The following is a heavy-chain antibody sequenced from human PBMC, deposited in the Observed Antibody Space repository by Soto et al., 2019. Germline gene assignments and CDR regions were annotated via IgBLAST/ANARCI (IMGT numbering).Heavy chain of an antibody. CDR2: ISYDGSNK. V-gene: IGHV3-30-3*01. D-gene: IGHD3-10*01. CDR3: DRVFFFFGRVWFKNYYGSETFYSGMDV. J-gene: IGHJ6*04. Sequence: HPGGSLRLSCAASGFTFSNYAMHWVRQAPGKGLEWVAVISYDGSNKYYADSVKGRFTISRDNSKNTLYLQMNSLSLQMNSLRPEDRVFFFFGRVWFKNYYGSETFYSGMDVWGKGTTFTVP. CDR1: GFTFSNYA.